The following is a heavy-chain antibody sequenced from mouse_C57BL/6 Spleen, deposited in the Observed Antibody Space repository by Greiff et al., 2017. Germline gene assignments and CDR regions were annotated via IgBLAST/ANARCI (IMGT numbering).Heavy chain of an antibody. CDR3: TRMDDEGVYYFDY. CDR1: GFTFSDYG. CDR2: ISSGSSTI. Sequence: DVQLVESGGGLVKPGGSLKLSCAASGFTFSDYGMHWVRQAPEKGLEWVAYISSGSSTIYYADTVKGRVTISRDNAKNTLFLQMTSLRSADTAMYYCTRMDDEGVYYFDYWGQGTTLTVSS. J-gene: IGHJ2*01. V-gene: IGHV5-17*01.